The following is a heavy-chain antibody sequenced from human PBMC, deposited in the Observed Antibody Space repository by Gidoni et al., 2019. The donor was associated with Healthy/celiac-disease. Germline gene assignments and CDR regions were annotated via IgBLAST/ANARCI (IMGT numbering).Heavy chain of an antibody. CDR3: AREWARSGGMDV. Sequence: QVQLVQSGAEVKKPGSSVKVSCKASGYTCTGDYMHWVRQAPGQGLEGMGWINPNSVGTHYAQKFQGCVNMTRDTSISTAYMELSRLRSDDTAVDYWAREWARSGGMDVWGQVTTVTVSS. V-gene: IGHV1-2*04. D-gene: IGHD1-26*01. J-gene: IGHJ6*02. CDR1: GYTCTGDY. CDR2: INPNSVGT.